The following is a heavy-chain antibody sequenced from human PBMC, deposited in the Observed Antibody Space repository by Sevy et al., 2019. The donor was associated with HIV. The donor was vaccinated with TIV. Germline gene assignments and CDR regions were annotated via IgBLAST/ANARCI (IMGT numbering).Heavy chain of an antibody. CDR3: ARGGGSSSSGGYYYGMDV. CDR2: INHGGST. D-gene: IGHD6-6*01. CDR1: GGSFSGYY. Sequence: SETLSLTCAVYGGSFSGYYWSWIRQPPGKGLEWIGEINHGGSTNYNPSLKSRVTISVDTSKNQFSLKLSSVTAADTAVYYCARGGGSSSSGGYYYGMDVWGQGTTVTVSS. V-gene: IGHV4-34*01. J-gene: IGHJ6*02.